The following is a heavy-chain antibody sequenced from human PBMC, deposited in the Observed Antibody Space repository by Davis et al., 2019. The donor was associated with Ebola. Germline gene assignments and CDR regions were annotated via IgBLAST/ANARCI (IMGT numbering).Heavy chain of an antibody. CDR3: AKPPDSGYYYFDY. D-gene: IGHD3-22*01. Sequence: GSLKISCAASGFTFSSHAMTWVRQAPGKGLEWVSGISGSGGSTYYADSVKGRFSISRDNSKNTVYLQMNSLRVEDTAVYYCAKPPDSGYYYFDYWGQGTLVTVSS. CDR1: GFTFSSHA. CDR2: ISGSGGST. V-gene: IGHV3-23*01. J-gene: IGHJ4*02.